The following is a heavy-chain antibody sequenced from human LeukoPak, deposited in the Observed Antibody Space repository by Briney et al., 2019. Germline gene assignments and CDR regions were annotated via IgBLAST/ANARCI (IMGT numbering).Heavy chain of an antibody. CDR1: GYTFTGYY. D-gene: IGHD3-22*01. V-gene: IGHV1-2*02. CDR2: INPNSGGT. CDR3: ARLFAYYYDSSGYVDY. J-gene: IGHJ4*02. Sequence: VSVKVSCKASGYTFTGYYMHWVRQAPGQGLGWMGWINPNSGGTNYAQKFQGRVTMTRDTSISTAYMELSRLRSDDTAVYYCARLFAYYYDSSGYVDYWGQGTLVTVSS.